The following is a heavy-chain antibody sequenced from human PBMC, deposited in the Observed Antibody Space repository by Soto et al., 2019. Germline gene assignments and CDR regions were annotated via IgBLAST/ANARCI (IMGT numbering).Heavy chain of an antibody. V-gene: IGHV3-23*01. CDR1: GFTFSSYA. D-gene: IGHD1-20*01. Sequence: PGGSLRLSCAASGFTFSSYAMSWVRQAPGKGLEWVSGISGVGGTTYYADSVRGRFTISRDNSKNMLFLQMNSLRVEDTAVYYCAKGTTKYDWTYFHYWGQGTLVTVSS. CDR3: AKGTTKYDWTYFHY. J-gene: IGHJ4*01. CDR2: ISGVGGTT.